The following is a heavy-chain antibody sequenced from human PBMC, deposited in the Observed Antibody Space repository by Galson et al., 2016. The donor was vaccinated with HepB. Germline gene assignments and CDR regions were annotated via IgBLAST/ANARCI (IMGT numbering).Heavy chain of an antibody. V-gene: IGHV4-59*11. J-gene: IGHJ5*02. D-gene: IGHD1-26*01. CDR1: GGSITSHY. CDR3: ARALTIVGPWET. CDR2: VSNIGTT. Sequence: SETLSLTCTVSGGSITSHYWNWLRQPPGKGLEWIAFVSNIGTTKYTSSLESRVTISLDTSKNHFSLRLSSFTAADTAVYFCARALTIVGPWETWGPGTLVSVSS.